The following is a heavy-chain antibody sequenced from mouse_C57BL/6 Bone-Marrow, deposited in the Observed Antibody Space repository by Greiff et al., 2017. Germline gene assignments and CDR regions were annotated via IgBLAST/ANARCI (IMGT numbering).Heavy chain of an antibody. CDR1: GYAFSSYW. CDR3: ARGSNYRFDY. V-gene: IGHV1-80*01. CDR2: IYPGDGAS. Sequence: VQLQQSGAELVKPWPSVKISCTASGYAFSSYWLNWVKQRPGKGLEWIGQIYPGDGASNYNGLFNGKATLTADNSSSADYMQISSLTSEDAAVYFGARGSNYRFDYWGQGTTLTVSS. D-gene: IGHD2-5*01. J-gene: IGHJ2*01.